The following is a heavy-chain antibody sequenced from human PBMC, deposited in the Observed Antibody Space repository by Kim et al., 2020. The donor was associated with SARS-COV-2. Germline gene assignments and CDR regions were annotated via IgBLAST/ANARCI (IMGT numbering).Heavy chain of an antibody. J-gene: IGHJ4*02. Sequence: GGSLRLSCAASGFTFSSYGMHWVRQAPGKGLEWVAVIWYDGSNKYYADSVKGRFTISRDNSKNTLYLQMNSLRAEDTAVYYCASVGSWGSSGRGDYWGQGTLVTVSS. CDR1: GFTFSSYG. D-gene: IGHD3-22*01. CDR3: ASVGSWGSSGRGDY. V-gene: IGHV3-33*08. CDR2: IWYDGSNK.